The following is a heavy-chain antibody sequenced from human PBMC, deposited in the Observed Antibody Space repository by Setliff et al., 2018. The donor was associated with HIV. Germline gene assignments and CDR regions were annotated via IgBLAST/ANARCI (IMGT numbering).Heavy chain of an antibody. CDR1: GGTFNNHA. D-gene: IGHD3-10*01. V-gene: IGHV1-69*13. Sequence: SVKVSCQPSGGTFNNHAITWVRQAPGQGLEWMGEFIPFFGTTNYAQKFQGRLSFTADASTNTAYMELSSLRSEDTAVFYCGRGKHYSSGSPPLYDSWGQGTLVTVSS. CDR3: GRGKHYSSGSPPLYDS. CDR2: FIPFFGTT. J-gene: IGHJ4*02.